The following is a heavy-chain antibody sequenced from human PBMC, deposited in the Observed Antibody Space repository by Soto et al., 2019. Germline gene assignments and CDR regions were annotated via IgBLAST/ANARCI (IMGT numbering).Heavy chain of an antibody. V-gene: IGHV4-59*01. D-gene: IGHD4-17*01. CDR1: GGSISSDY. J-gene: IGHJ4*02. Sequence: SETLSLTCTVSGGSISSDYWSWIRQPPGKGLEWIGYIYYSGSTNYNPSLKSRVTISVDTSKNQFSLKLSSVTAADTAVYYCARGTVTYRVLFDYWGQGTLVTVSS. CDR3: ARGTVTYRVLFDY. CDR2: IYYSGST.